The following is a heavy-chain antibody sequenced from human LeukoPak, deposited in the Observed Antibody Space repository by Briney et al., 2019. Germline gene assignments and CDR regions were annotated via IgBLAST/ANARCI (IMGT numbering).Heavy chain of an antibody. V-gene: IGHV4-61*02. D-gene: IGHD3-22*01. CDR2: IYTSGST. Sequence: PSQTLSLTCTVSGGSISSGSYYWSWIRQPAGKGLEWIGRIYTSGSTNYNPSLKSQFTMSGDTSKNQFSLKLSSVTAADTAVYYCAREAYYYDSIGYRRFDYWGQGTLVTVSS. J-gene: IGHJ4*02. CDR1: GGSISSGSYY. CDR3: AREAYYYDSIGYRRFDY.